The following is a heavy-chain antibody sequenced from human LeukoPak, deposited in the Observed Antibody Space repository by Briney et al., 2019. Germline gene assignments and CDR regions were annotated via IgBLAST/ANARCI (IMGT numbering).Heavy chain of an antibody. J-gene: IGHJ4*02. CDR1: GFTFSSYG. CDR3: EKVKELYSSGSYYFDY. V-gene: IGHV3-30*18. CDR2: ISYDGFNP. D-gene: IGHD6-19*01. Sequence: PGGALRLSCAASGFTFSSYGMNWVRQAPGKGLEWVAVISYDGFNPYYADSLKGRFTISGDNSKNPLWLQMTSLRAEDTAVYYCEKVKELYSSGSYYFDYCGEGTLVAVSS.